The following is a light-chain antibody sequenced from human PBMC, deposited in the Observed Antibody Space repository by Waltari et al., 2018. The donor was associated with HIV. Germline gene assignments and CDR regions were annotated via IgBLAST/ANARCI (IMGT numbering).Light chain of an antibody. CDR1: SSAIGDHNY. Sequence: QSALTQPRSVSGSPGQSVTISCTGTSSAIGDHNYFSWYQQHPGKAPKLMIYDVTKRPSGVPDRFSGSKSGNTASLTISGLQAEDEAAYYCCSFAGSYTLVFGGGTKLTVL. CDR3: CSFAGSYTLV. J-gene: IGLJ3*02. V-gene: IGLV2-11*01. CDR2: DVT.